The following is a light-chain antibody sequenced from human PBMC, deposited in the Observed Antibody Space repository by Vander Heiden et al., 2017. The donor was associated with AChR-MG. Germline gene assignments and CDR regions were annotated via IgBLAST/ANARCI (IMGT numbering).Light chain of an antibody. CDR1: QTISRY. Sequence: DIQMTQSPSSLSASVGDRVTITCRASQTISRYLNWYQQQPGKAPKLLIYTASSLQSGVPARFSGSGSGTDFTLTISRLQPEDFASYYCQQRDSTPLTFGHGTKVDIK. CDR3: QQRDSTPLT. CDR2: TAS. J-gene: IGKJ3*01. V-gene: IGKV1-39*01.